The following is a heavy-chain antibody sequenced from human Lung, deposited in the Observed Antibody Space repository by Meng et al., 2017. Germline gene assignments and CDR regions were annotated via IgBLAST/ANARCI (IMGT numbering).Heavy chain of an antibody. Sequence: SCAISGDSVSSNSAAWNWIRQSPSRGLEWLGRTYYRSKWYNDYAVSVKSRIAINPDTSKNQFSLQLNSVTPEDTAVYYCARALFRTDCTNGVCRPNYYYYGMDVWGRGTTVTVS. CDR3: ARALFRTDCTNGVCRPNYYYYGMDV. V-gene: IGHV6-1*01. J-gene: IGHJ6*02. D-gene: IGHD2-8*01. CDR2: TYYRSKWYN. CDR1: GDSVSSNSAA.